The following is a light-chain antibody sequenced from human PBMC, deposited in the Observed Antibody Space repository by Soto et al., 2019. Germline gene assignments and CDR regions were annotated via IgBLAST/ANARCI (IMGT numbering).Light chain of an antibody. CDR2: KVS. J-gene: IGKJ5*01. CDR3: MQSIQLPPIT. Sequence: DVVMTQSPLSLPVTLGQPASISCRSSQSLVYSDGNTYLNWFQQRPGQSPRRLIYKVSNRDSGVPDRFSGSGSGTDFTLKISRVEAEDVGVYYCMQSIQLPPITFGQGTRLEIK. V-gene: IGKV2-30*01. CDR1: QSLVYSDGNTY.